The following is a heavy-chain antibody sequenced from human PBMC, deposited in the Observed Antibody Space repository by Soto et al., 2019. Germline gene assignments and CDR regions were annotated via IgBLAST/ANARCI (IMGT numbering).Heavy chain of an antibody. CDR3: ARDRVVNDY. CDR1: GYTFTTYS. CDR2: INTGNGDT. D-gene: IGHD3-16*02. V-gene: IGHV1-3*04. Sequence: VASVKVSCKASGYTFTTYSMHWVRQAPGQSLEWLGWINTGNGDTRYPQKFQGRVTVTRDTSASTVYMELSSLNSEDTAVYYCARDRVVNDYWGQGTQVTVSS. J-gene: IGHJ4*02.